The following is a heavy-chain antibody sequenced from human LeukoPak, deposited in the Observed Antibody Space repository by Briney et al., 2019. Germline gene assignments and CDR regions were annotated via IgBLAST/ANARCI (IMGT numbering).Heavy chain of an antibody. CDR2: ISANNGNT. V-gene: IGHV1-18*01. CDR3: ARVLAAAGTNYFDY. J-gene: IGHJ4*02. CDR1: GYTFTSYD. Sequence: ASVKVSCKASGYTFTSYDISWVRQAPGQGFEWMGWISANNGNTDYAQKLQGRVTMTTDTSTSTAYMELRSLRSDDTAVYYCARVLAAAGTNYFDYWGQGTLVTVSS. D-gene: IGHD6-13*01.